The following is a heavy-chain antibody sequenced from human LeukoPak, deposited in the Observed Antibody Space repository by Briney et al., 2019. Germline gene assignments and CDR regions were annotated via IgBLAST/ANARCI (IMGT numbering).Heavy chain of an antibody. Sequence: SETLSLTCTVSGGSISSGSYYWSWIRQPAGKGLEWIGRIYTSGSINYNPSLKSRVTISVDTSKNQFSLKLSTVTAADTAVYYCARDSCSSTSCYFGGYYYYYMDVWGKGTTVTVSS. CDR3: ARDSCSSTSCYFGGYYYYYMDV. V-gene: IGHV4-61*02. D-gene: IGHD2-2*01. CDR2: IYTSGSI. CDR1: GGSISSGSYY. J-gene: IGHJ6*03.